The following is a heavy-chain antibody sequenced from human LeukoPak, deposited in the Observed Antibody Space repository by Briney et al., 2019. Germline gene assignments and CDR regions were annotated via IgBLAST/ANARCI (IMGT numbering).Heavy chain of an antibody. D-gene: IGHD6-13*01. CDR2: IGNDAKTT. J-gene: IGHJ6*03. Sequence: GTSLRLSCAASGFTFSIYGTHWVRQAPGKGLEWVAVIGNDAKTTYYADSVKGRFTISRDNAKNSLYLQMNSLRAEDTAVYYCARESQQLGYYYYMDVWGKGTTVTVSS. CDR3: ARESQQLGYYYYMDV. V-gene: IGHV3-33*08. CDR1: GFTFSIYG.